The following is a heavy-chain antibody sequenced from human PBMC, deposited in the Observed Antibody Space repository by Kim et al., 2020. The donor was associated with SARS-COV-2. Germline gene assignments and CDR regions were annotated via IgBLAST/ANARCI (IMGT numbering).Heavy chain of an antibody. D-gene: IGHD4-17*01. CDR3: AKNYGDYRPLGFDY. J-gene: IGHJ4*02. Sequence: GGSLRLSCAASGFTFSSYAMSWVRQAPGKGLEWVSVIYSGGSSTYYADSVKGRFTISRDNSKNTLYLQMNSLRAEDTAVYYCAKNYGDYRPLGFDYWGQGTLVTVSS. CDR2: IYSGGSST. V-gene: IGHV3-23*03. CDR1: GFTFSSYA.